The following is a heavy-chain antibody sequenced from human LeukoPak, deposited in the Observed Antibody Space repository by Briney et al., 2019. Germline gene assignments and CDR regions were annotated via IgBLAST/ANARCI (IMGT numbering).Heavy chain of an antibody. CDR3: ARTYRLSSSGLFDP. V-gene: IGHV4-34*01. Sequence: SETLSLTCAVYGGSFSGYYWSWIRQPPGKGLEWIGEINHSGSTNYNPSLKSRVTISVDTSKNQFSLKLSSVTAADTAVYYCARTYRLSSSGLFDPWGQGTLVTVSS. CDR2: INHSGST. D-gene: IGHD6-13*01. CDR1: GGSFSGYY. J-gene: IGHJ5*02.